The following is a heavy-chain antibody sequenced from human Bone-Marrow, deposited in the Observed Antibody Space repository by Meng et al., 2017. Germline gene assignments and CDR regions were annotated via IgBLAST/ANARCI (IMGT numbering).Heavy chain of an antibody. D-gene: IGHD2-2*01. CDR3: ARGPAYYYYYGMDV. Sequence: LRPSCTVSGGSISTSSYYWGWIRQPPGKGLEWIGSIYYSGSRYYNPSVKSRVTISVDTSKNQFSLKLSSVTAADTAVYYCARGPAYYYYYGMDVWGQGTMVTVSS. J-gene: IGHJ6*02. CDR1: GGSISTSSYY. CDR2: IYYSGSR. V-gene: IGHV4-39*07.